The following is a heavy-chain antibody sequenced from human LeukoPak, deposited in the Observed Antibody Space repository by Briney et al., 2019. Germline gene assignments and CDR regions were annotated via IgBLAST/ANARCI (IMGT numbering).Heavy chain of an antibody. J-gene: IGHJ4*02. D-gene: IGHD3-22*01. CDR3: AKGYNDDSSGYYRTVIFDY. Sequence: GGSLRLSSAASGFTFDDYAMHWVRQAPGKGLEWVSGISWNSGSIGYADSVKGRFTISRDNAKNSLYLQMNSLRAEDTALYYCAKGYNDDSSGYYRTVIFDYWGQGTLVTVSS. V-gene: IGHV3-9*01. CDR2: ISWNSGSI. CDR1: GFTFDDYA.